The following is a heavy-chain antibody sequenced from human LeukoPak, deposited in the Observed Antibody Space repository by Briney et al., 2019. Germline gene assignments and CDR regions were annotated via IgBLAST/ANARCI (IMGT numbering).Heavy chain of an antibody. CDR1: GFTFSSYA. CDR3: ARDKIVPAARTDNWFDP. J-gene: IGHJ5*02. V-gene: IGHV3-23*01. D-gene: IGHD2-2*01. CDR2: ISGSGGST. Sequence: PGGSLRLSCAASGFTFSSYAMSWVRQAPGKGLEWVSAISGSGGSTSYAQKFQGRVTTTRDTSTSTVYMELSSLRSEDTAVYYCARDKIVPAARTDNWFDPWGQGTLVTVSS.